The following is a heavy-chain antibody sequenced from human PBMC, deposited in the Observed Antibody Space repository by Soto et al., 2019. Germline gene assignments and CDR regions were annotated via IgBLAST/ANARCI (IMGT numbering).Heavy chain of an antibody. CDR3: ARAGARYYYDSSGYYYGY. Sequence: SVKVSCKASGGTFSSYAISWVRQAPVQGLEWMGGIIPIFGTANYAQKFQGRVTITADESTSTAYMELSSLRSEDTAVYYCARAGARYYYDSSGYYYGYWGQGTLVTVSS. CDR2: IIPIFGTA. CDR1: GGTFSSYA. D-gene: IGHD3-22*01. J-gene: IGHJ4*02. V-gene: IGHV1-69*13.